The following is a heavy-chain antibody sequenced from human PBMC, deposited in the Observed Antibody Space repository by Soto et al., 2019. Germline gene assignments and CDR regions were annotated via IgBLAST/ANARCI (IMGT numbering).Heavy chain of an antibody. Sequence: EVQLLESGGGLEQPGGSLRLSCAASGFTFSSYAMSWVRQAPGKGLEWVSAISGSGGSTYYADSVKGRFTISRDNSKNTLYLQMNSLRAEDTAVYYCAKDHKGYCSGGSCYSSPYDAFDIWGQGTMVTVSS. CDR2: ISGSGGST. D-gene: IGHD2-15*01. CDR3: AKDHKGYCSGGSCYSSPYDAFDI. V-gene: IGHV3-23*01. J-gene: IGHJ3*02. CDR1: GFTFSSYA.